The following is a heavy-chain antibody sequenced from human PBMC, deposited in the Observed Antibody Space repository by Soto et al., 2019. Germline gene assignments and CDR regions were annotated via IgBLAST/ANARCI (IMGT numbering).Heavy chain of an antibody. D-gene: IGHD1-26*01. J-gene: IGHJ3*02. CDR3: AREGSSGSYYGAFDI. Sequence: SETLSLTXTVSGGSISSYYWSWIRQPPGKGLEWIGYIYYSGSTNYNPSLKSRVTISVDTSKNQFSLKLSSVTAADTAVYYCAREGSSGSYYGAFDIWGQGTMVTVSS. CDR2: IYYSGST. CDR1: GGSISSYY. V-gene: IGHV4-59*01.